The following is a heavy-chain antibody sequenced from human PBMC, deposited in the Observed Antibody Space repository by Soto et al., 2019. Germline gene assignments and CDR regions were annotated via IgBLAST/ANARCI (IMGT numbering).Heavy chain of an antibody. CDR2: IKSKTDGGTT. D-gene: IGHD3-3*01. Sequence: GGSLRLSCAASGFTFSNAWMSWFRQAPGKGLEWVGRIKSKTDGGTTDYAAPVKGRFTISGDDSKNTLYLQMNSLKTEDTAVYYCTTDPGTYYDFWSGYYFQDYWGQGTLVTVSS. J-gene: IGHJ4*02. CDR1: GFTFSNAW. V-gene: IGHV3-15*01. CDR3: TTDPGTYYDFWSGYYFQDY.